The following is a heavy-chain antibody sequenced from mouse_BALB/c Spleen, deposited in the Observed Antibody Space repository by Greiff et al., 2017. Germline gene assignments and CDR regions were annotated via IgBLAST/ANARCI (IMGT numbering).Heavy chain of an antibody. Sequence: VQRVESGPELVKPGASVRISCKASGYTFTSYYIHWVKQRPGQGLEWIGWIYPGNVNTKYNEKFKGKATLTADKSSSTAYMQLSSLTSEDSAVYFCARDGNYEYYYAMDYWGQGTSVTVSS. V-gene: IGHV1S56*01. CDR2: IYPGNVNT. D-gene: IGHD2-1*01. CDR1: GYTFTSYY. CDR3: ARDGNYEYYYAMDY. J-gene: IGHJ4*01.